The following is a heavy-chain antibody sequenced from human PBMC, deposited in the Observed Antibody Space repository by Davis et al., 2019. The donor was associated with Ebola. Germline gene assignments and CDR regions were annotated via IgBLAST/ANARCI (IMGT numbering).Heavy chain of an antibody. CDR3: AKSRVEQQLPSYYYYYYGMDV. Sequence: GGSLRLSCAASGFTFSSYGMHWVRQAPGKGLEWVAVISYDGSNKYYADSVKGRFTISRDNSKNTLYLQMNSLRAEDTAVYYCAKSRVEQQLPSYYYYYYGMDVWGKGTTVTVSS. CDR2: ISYDGSNK. V-gene: IGHV3-30*18. J-gene: IGHJ6*04. CDR1: GFTFSSYG. D-gene: IGHD6-13*01.